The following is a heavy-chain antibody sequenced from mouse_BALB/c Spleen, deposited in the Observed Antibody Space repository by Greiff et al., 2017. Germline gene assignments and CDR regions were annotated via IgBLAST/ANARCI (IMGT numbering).Heavy chain of an antibody. CDR3: AREHGNP. CDR2: ISSGGSYT. CDR1: GFTFSSYA. J-gene: IGHJ3*01. D-gene: IGHD2-1*01. V-gene: IGHV5-9-4*01. Sequence: EVKLMESGGGLVKPGGSLKLSCAASGFTFSSYAMSWVRQSPEKRLEWVAEISSGGSYTYYPDTVTGRFTISRDNAKNTLYLEMSSLRSEDTAMYYCAREHGNPWGQGTLVTVSA.